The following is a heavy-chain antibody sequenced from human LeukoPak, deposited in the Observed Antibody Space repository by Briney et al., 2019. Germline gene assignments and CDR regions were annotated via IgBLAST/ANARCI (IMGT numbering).Heavy chain of an antibody. J-gene: IGHJ4*02. CDR2: IKQDGSEK. D-gene: IGHD2-2*02. V-gene: IGHV3-7*05. CDR1: GFTFRSYW. CDR3: ARAQIEVVPGAIERGNFDY. Sequence: GGSLRLSCAASGFTFRSYWISWVRQAPGKGLEWVANIKQDGSEKYYVDSVKGRFTISRDNAKNSLYLQMDSLRAEDTAVFYCARAQIEVVPGAIERGNFDYWGQGTLVTVSS.